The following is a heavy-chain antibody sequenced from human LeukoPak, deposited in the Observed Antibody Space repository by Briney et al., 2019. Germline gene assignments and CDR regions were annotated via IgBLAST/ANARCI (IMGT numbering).Heavy chain of an antibody. Sequence: GGSLRLSCEASGFNFSTNGMHWVRQAPGKGLEWVSFIRFDGTKTFYGDSVRGRFTISRDNSKNTLYLQLSSLRGDDTAVYYCVRDFDDVSGNYYYIPDYWGQGTLVTVSS. CDR1: GFNFSTNG. CDR3: VRDFDDVSGNYYYIPDY. V-gene: IGHV3-30*02. CDR2: IRFDGTKT. J-gene: IGHJ4*02. D-gene: IGHD3-10*01.